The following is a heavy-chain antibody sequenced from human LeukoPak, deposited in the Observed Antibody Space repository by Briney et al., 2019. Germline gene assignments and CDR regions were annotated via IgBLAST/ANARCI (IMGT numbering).Heavy chain of an antibody. Sequence: SETLSLTCTVYGGSISSYYWSWIRQPPGKGLEWIGYIYYSGSTNYNPSLKSRVTISVDTSKNQFPLKLSSMTAADTAVYYCARQDDYGDPRKFDYWGQGTLVTVSS. CDR2: IYYSGST. D-gene: IGHD4-17*01. V-gene: IGHV4-59*08. J-gene: IGHJ4*02. CDR3: ARQDDYGDPRKFDY. CDR1: GGSISSYY.